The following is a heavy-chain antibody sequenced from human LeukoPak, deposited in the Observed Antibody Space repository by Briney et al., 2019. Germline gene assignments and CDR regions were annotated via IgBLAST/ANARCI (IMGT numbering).Heavy chain of an antibody. CDR1: GGSISSGGYY. CDR3: ARDRLESDGMDV. CDR2: IYYSGST. J-gene: IGHJ6*02. V-gene: IGHV4-31*03. D-gene: IGHD3-3*01. Sequence: LQTLSLTCTVSGGSISSGGYYWSWIRQHPGKGLEWIGYIYYSGSTYYNPSLKSRVTISVDTSKNQFSLKLSSVTAADTAVYYCARDRLESDGMDVWGQGTTVTVSS.